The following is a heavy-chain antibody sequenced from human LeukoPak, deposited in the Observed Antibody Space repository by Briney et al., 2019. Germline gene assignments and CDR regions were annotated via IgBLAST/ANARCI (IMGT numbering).Heavy chain of an antibody. V-gene: IGHV3-15*01. J-gene: IGHJ4*02. CDR1: GFTFSNAW. Sequence: GGSLRLSCAASGFTFSNAWMSWVRQAPGKGLEWVGRIKSKTDGGTTDYAAPVKGRFTISRDDSKNTLYLQMNSLKTEDTAVYYCTTDSVVPAVLFQYSSSFDFDYWGQGTLVTVSS. D-gene: IGHD6-6*01. CDR3: TTDSVVPAVLFQYSSSFDFDY. CDR2: IKSKTDGGTT.